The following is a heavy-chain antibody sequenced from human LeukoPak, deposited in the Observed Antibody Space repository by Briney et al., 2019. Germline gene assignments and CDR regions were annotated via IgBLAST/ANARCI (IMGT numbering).Heavy chain of an antibody. D-gene: IGHD2-8*01. CDR3: ARAPPGVAFAI. J-gene: IGHJ3*02. Sequence: PSETLSLTCTVSGGSISSGDYDWSWIRQPPGKGLEWIGYIYYSGSTYYNPSLKSRVTISVDTSKNQFSLKLSSVTAADTAVYYCARAPPGVAFAIWGQGTMDTVSS. CDR1: GGSISSGDYD. CDR2: IYYSGST. V-gene: IGHV4-30-4*08.